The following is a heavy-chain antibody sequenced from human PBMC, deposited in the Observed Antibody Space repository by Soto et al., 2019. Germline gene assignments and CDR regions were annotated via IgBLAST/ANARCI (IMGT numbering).Heavy chain of an antibody. D-gene: IGHD2-2*01. V-gene: IGHV3-21*01. J-gene: IGHJ5*02. Sequence: GGSLRLSCAASGFTFSSYSMNWVRQAPGKGLEWVSSISSSSSYIYYADSVKGRFTISRDNAKNSLYLQMNSLRAEDTAVYYCARDVGEGGYCSSTSCYEAWFDPWGQGTLVTVSS. CDR3: ARDVGEGGYCSSTSCYEAWFDP. CDR1: GFTFSSYS. CDR2: ISSSSSYI.